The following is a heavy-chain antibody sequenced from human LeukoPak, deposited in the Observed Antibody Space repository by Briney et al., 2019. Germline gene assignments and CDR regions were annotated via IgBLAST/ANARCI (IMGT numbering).Heavy chain of an antibody. Sequence: GASVKVSCKASGYTFTSYGISWVRQAPGQGLEWMGWISAYNGNTNYAQKLQGRVTMTTDTSTSTAYMELSSLRSDDTAVYYCATGGVVPAAMGPIQHWGQGTLVTVSS. CDR2: ISAYNGNT. CDR1: GYTFTSYG. J-gene: IGHJ1*01. V-gene: IGHV1-18*01. D-gene: IGHD2-2*01. CDR3: ATGGVVPAAMGPIQH.